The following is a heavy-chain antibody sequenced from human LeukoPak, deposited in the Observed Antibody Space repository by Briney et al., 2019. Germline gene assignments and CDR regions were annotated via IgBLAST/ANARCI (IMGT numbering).Heavy chain of an antibody. CDR2: FTPNSGGT. J-gene: IGHJ4*02. CDR3: ARDHGYYDILTGYYPTYYFDY. CDR1: GYTFTGYY. Sequence: ASVKVSCKASGYTFTGYYMHWVRQAPGQGLEWMGWFTPNSGGTNYAQKFQGRVTMTRDTSISTAYMDLSRLRSDDTAVYYCARDHGYYDILTGYYPTYYFDYWGQGTLVTVSS. V-gene: IGHV1-2*02. D-gene: IGHD3-9*01.